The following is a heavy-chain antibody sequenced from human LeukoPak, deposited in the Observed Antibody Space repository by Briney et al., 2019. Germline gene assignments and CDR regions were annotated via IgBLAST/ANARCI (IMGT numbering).Heavy chain of an antibody. D-gene: IGHD3-22*01. CDR2: IRYSGSA. CDR1: GDSISTYY. J-gene: IGHJ4*02. CDR3: ARLVYDSRGYYFDY. Sequence: SETLSLTCTVSGDSISTYYWSWIRQPPGKGLEWIGYIRYSGSANYNPSLRSRVTISIDTSKNQFSLMLSSVTAADTAVYHCARLVYDSRGYYFDYWGQGTLVTVSS. V-gene: IGHV4-59*08.